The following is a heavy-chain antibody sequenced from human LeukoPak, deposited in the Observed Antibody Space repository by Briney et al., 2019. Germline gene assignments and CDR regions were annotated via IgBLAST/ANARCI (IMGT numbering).Heavy chain of an antibody. CDR2: ITGSGGST. CDR1: GFTFSTYP. V-gene: IGHV3-23*01. CDR3: ARCRPDSSGSADY. J-gene: IGHJ4*02. Sequence: GGSLRLSCAVSGFTFSTYPMTWVRQAPGKGLEWVSSITGSGGSTYYADSVKGRLTISRDNSENTVFLQMDSLRAEDTAVYYCARCRPDSSGSADYWGQGTLVTVSP. D-gene: IGHD6-19*01.